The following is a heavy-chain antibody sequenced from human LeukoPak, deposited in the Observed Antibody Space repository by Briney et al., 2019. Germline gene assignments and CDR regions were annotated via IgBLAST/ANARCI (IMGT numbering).Heavy chain of an antibody. CDR1: VFTFSNYA. V-gene: IGHV3-23*01. Sequence: GGSLRLSCAASVFTFSNYAMSWVRQAPGKGLEWVSAISPSADSTSYADSVKGRFAISRDNSKNTVYLQMDSLRAEDTAVYYCAKRESSSSWYNYFDYWGQGTLVTVPS. J-gene: IGHJ4*02. D-gene: IGHD6-13*01. CDR3: AKRESSSSWYNYFDY. CDR2: ISPSADST.